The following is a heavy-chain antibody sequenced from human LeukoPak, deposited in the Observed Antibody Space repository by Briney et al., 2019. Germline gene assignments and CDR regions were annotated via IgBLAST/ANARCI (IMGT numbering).Heavy chain of an antibody. CDR1: GDSVSSYTAG. J-gene: IGHJ6*03. Sequence: RTLSLTCAISGDSVSSYTAGWDCIRQSPWRGLEWLGSTYYRAKYYNDYVVCVYSRLRDNPDTTKNQLLLQLNSVTPENTAVYYCARDRQKSSGPRVTYYYYYYMDVWGKGTTVTVSS. D-gene: IGHD4-11*01. V-gene: IGHV6-1*01. CDR2: TYYRAKYYN. CDR3: ARDRQKSSGPRVTYYYYYYMDV.